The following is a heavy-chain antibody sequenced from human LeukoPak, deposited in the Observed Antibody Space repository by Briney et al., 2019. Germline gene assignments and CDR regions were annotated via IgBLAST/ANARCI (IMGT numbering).Heavy chain of an antibody. CDR2: IKQDGSEK. CDR3: ARGVWAPFDP. J-gene: IGHJ5*02. V-gene: IGHV3-7*01. Sequence: PGGSLRLSCAASGFSLSNYWMNLVRQAPGKGLEWVANIKQDGSEKNYVDSVKGRFSISRDNAKNSLILQMNSLRDEDTAVYYCARGVWAPFDPWGQGTLVSVSS. D-gene: IGHD7-27*01. CDR1: GFSLSNYW.